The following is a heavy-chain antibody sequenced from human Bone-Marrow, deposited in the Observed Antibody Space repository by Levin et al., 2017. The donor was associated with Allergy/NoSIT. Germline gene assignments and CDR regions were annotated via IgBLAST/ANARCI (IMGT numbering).Heavy chain of an antibody. Sequence: GGSLRLSCTVSGFTFSIYSINWVRQAPGKGLEWVSSISSSGSDMYYVDSVKGRFTISRDNAKNSLTLQMNSRRAEETAVYYCARGIIGDVRVAHKEAFDIWGQGTMVSVSS. CDR2: ISSSGSDM. J-gene: IGHJ3*02. CDR1: GFTFSIYS. D-gene: IGHD2-8*02. V-gene: IGHV3-21*01. CDR3: ARGIIGDVRVAHKEAFDI.